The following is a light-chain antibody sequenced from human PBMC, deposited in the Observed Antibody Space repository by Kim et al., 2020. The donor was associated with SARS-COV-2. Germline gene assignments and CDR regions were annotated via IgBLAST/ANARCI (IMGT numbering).Light chain of an antibody. CDR2: AVS. CDR1: CRALRGSTS. CDR3: ISYTSSSTLSYV. Sequence: SITSSSTAPCRALRGSTSVSWYQPPPGKAPPLLISAVSNPPSGVSPLFSGSKSATPASLTISVLQAEDEADYCCISYTSSSTLSYVFGTGTKVTVL. V-gene: IGLV2-14*03. J-gene: IGLJ1*01.